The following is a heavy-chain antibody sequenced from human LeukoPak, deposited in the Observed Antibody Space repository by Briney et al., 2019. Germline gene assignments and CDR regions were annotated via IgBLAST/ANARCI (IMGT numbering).Heavy chain of an antibody. V-gene: IGHV3-21*04. CDR1: GFTFSAYS. D-gene: IGHD3-16*01. CDR3: ARGGGLDV. J-gene: IGHJ6*02. CDR2: ISTGSSYI. Sequence: PGGSLRLSCAASGFTFSAYSMNWVRQAPGKGLEWVSSISTGSSYIYYADSVKGRFTISRENAKNSLYLQMSNLRAEDTAVYFCARGGGLDVWGQGATVTVSS.